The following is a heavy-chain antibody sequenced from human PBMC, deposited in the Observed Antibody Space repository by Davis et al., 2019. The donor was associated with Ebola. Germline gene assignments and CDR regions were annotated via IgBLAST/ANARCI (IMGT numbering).Heavy chain of an antibody. J-gene: IGHJ4*02. D-gene: IGHD1-26*01. Sequence: GGSLRLSCTASGFTFSNYAMTWVRQAPGKGLEWVSLISDSGSRTFYADSVEGRFTVSRDNSRHMVYLQMNSLTAEDTAVYYCAKGTGATPAYHFDLWGQGTLVTVSS. CDR3: AKGTGATPAYHFDL. CDR2: ISDSGSRT. V-gene: IGHV3-23*01. CDR1: GFTFSNYA.